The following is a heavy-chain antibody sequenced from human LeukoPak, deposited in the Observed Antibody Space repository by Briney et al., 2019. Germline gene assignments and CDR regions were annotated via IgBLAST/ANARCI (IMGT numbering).Heavy chain of an antibody. V-gene: IGHV4-39*01. CDR1: GGSISSSSYY. Sequence: SETLSLTCTVSGGSISSSSYYWGWIGQPPGKGLEWIGSIYYSGSTYYNPSLKSRVTISVDTSKNQFSLKLSSVTAADTAVYYCASHYSRSGIDAFDIWGQGTVVTVSS. CDR3: ASHYSRSGIDAFDI. J-gene: IGHJ3*02. CDR2: IYYSGST. D-gene: IGHD6-6*01.